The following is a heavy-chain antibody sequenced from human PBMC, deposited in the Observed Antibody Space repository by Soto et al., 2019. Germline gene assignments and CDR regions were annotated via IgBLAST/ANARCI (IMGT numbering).Heavy chain of an antibody. J-gene: IGHJ5*02. CDR3: ARLGYCSNTDCEPVGP. CDR1: GASISSGGYY. D-gene: IGHD2-2*01. Sequence: SETLSLTCTVSGASISSGGYYWSWIRQHPGKGLEWIGYMYYSGTTYYNPSLKSRVTMSLDTSKNQFSLKLSSVTAADTAVYYCARLGYCSNTDCEPVGPWGQGILVTVSP. CDR2: MYYSGTT. V-gene: IGHV4-31*03.